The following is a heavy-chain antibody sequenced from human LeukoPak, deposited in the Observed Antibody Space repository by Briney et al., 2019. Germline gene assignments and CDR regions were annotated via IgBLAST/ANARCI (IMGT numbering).Heavy chain of an antibody. J-gene: IGHJ6*02. D-gene: IGHD5-12*01. CDR3: ARDPDIVATFGMDV. Sequence: GGSLRLSCAASGFTFSDYYMSWIRQAPGKGLEWVSYISSSGSTIYYADSVKGRFTISRDNAKNSLYLQMNSLRAEDTAVYYCARDPDIVATFGMDVWGQGTTVTVSS. V-gene: IGHV3-11*01. CDR2: ISSSGSTI. CDR1: GFTFSDYY.